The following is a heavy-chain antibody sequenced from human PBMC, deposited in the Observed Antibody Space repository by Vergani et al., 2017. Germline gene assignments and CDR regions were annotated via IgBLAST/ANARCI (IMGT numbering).Heavy chain of an antibody. V-gene: IGHV3-33*01. Sequence: QVQLVESGGGVVQPGRSLRLSCAASGFTFSSYGMHWVRQAPGKGLEWVAVIWYDGSNKYYADSVKGRFTISRDNSKTTLYLQMNSLRAEDTAVYYCARDGGHDYGDFDAFDIWGQGTMVTVSS. CDR3: ARDGGHDYGDFDAFDI. CDR1: GFTFSSYG. J-gene: IGHJ3*02. CDR2: IWYDGSNK. D-gene: IGHD4-17*01.